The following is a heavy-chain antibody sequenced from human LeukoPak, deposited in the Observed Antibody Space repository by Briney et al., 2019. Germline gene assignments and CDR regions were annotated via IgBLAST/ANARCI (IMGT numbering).Heavy chain of an antibody. CDR2: IYYSGST. J-gene: IGHJ3*02. V-gene: IGHV4-31*03. CDR1: GGSISSGGYY. CDR3: ARMVRGVIITGDAFDI. Sequence: SETLSLTCTVSGGSISSGGYYWSWIRQHPGKGLEWIGYIYYSGSTYYNPSLKSRVTISVVTSKNQFSLKLSSVTAADTAVYYCARMVRGVIITGDAFDIWGQGTMVTVSS. D-gene: IGHD3-10*01.